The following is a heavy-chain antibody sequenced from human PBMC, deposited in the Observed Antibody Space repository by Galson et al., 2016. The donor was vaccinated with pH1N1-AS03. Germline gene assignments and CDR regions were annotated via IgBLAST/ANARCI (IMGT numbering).Heavy chain of an antibody. D-gene: IGHD6-13*01. Sequence: QSGAEVKKPGESLKISCKGSGYTFTSGWIGWVRQMPGKGLEWMGIIYPSDSNAKYSPSFQGQVTISADNSITTAYLQWDSLTASETAMYHCARGFMAPADWGQGTLVTVSS. CDR1: GYTFTSGW. CDR3: ARGFMAPAD. J-gene: IGHJ4*02. V-gene: IGHV5-51*01. CDR2: IYPSDSNA.